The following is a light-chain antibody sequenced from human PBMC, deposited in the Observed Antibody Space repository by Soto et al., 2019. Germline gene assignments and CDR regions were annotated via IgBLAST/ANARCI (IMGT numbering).Light chain of an antibody. Sequence: EIVLTQSPATLSLSPGERATLSCRASQSVSSYLAWYQQKPGQAPRLLIYDASNRATGIPARFSGSGSGTDFTLTISSLEPEDFAGYYCQQRSNWPFTCGPGTKVDIK. J-gene: IGKJ3*01. CDR3: QQRSNWPFT. V-gene: IGKV3-11*01. CDR2: DAS. CDR1: QSVSSY.